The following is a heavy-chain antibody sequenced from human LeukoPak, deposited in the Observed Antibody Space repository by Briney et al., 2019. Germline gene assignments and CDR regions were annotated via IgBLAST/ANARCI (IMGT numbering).Heavy chain of an antibody. CDR3: ARDLYDSSGYYLYYYYGMDV. Sequence: GRSLRLSCAASGFTFSSYGMHWVRQAPGKGLEWVSYISSSSSTIYYADSVKGRFTISRDNAKNSLYLQMNSLRDEDTAVYYCARDLYDSSGYYLYYYYGMDVWGQGTTVTVSS. J-gene: IGHJ6*02. CDR2: ISSSSSTI. CDR1: GFTFSSYG. D-gene: IGHD3-22*01. V-gene: IGHV3-48*02.